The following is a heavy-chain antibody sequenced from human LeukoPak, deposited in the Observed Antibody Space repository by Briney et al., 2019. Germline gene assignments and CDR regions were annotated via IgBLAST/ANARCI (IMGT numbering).Heavy chain of an antibody. V-gene: IGHV4-39*07. J-gene: IGHJ4*02. CDR3: ARDLSSSGWYWNY. Sequence: SETLSLTCTVSGGSISSSSYYWGWIRQPPGKGLEWIGSIYYSGSTYYNPSLKSRVTISVDTSKNQFSLKLSSVTAADTAVYYCARDLSSSGWYWNYWGQGTLVTVSS. CDR2: IYYSGST. D-gene: IGHD6-19*01. CDR1: GGSISSSSYY.